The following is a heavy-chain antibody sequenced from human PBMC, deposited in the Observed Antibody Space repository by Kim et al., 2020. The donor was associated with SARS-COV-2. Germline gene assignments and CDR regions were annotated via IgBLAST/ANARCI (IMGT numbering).Heavy chain of an antibody. CDR3: ARDRAAIAAAYYFDY. J-gene: IGHJ4*02. V-gene: IGHV1-18*01. Sequence: ASVKVSCKASGYTFTSYGISWVRQAPGQGLEWMGWISAYNGNTNYAQKLQGRVTMTTDTSTSTAYMELRSLRSDDTAVYYCARDRAAIAAAYYFDYWGQGTLVTVSS. CDR2: ISAYNGNT. CDR1: GYTFTSYG. D-gene: IGHD6-13*01.